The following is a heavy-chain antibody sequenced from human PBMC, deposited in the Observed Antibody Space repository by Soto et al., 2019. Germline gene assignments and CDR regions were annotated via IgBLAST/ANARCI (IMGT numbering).Heavy chain of an antibody. Sequence: ASVKVSWKASWGTSSSYAISWVRQAPGQGLEWMGVIIPIFGTANYAQKFQGRVTITADESTSTVYMELSSLRYEDTAVSYCARARTELNWFDPWAQGTLVTVSS. CDR1: WGTSSSYA. D-gene: IGHD1-1*01. V-gene: IGHV1-69*13. CDR3: ARARTELNWFDP. J-gene: IGHJ5*02. CDR2: IIPIFGTA.